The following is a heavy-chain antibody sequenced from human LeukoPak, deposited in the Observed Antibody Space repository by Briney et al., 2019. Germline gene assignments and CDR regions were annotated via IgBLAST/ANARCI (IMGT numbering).Heavy chain of an antibody. J-gene: IGHJ4*02. CDR3: ARDRWFGELLSRVDFDY. D-gene: IGHD3-10*01. CDR2: ISAYNGNT. Sequence: ASVTVSCKASGYTFTSYGISWVRQAPGQGLEWMGWISAYNGNTNYAQKLQGRVTMTTDTSTSTAYMELRSLRSDDTAVYYCARDRWFGELLSRVDFDYWGQGTLVTVSS. V-gene: IGHV1-18*01. CDR1: GYTFTSYG.